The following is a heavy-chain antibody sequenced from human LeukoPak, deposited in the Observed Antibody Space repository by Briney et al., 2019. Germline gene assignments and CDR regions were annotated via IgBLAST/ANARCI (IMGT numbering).Heavy chain of an antibody. CDR1: GFTFSNY. CDR2: IYSGGST. D-gene: IGHD2-2*01. CDR3: ASLIVVVPAAIRDY. Sequence: GGSLRLSCAASGFTFSNYMSWVRQAPGKGLEWVSVIYSGGSTYYADSVKGRFTISRDNSKNTLYLQMNSLRAEDTAVYYCASLIVVVPAAIRDYWGQGTLVTVSS. V-gene: IGHV3-53*01. J-gene: IGHJ4*02.